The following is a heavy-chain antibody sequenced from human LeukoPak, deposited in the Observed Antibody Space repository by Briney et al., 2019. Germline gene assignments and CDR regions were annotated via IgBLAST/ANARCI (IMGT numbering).Heavy chain of an antibody. V-gene: IGHV4-61*02. J-gene: IGHJ4*02. CDR1: GGSISSGSYY. CDR3: ARGRGYYYGSGSYYIRPLGHSPFVDY. D-gene: IGHD3-10*01. CDR2: IDTSGSA. Sequence: PSETLSLTCTASGGSISSGSYYWSWIRQPAGKGLEWIGRIDTSGSANCNPSLKSRVTISVDTSNNQFSLKVTSVTAADTAVYYCARGRGYYYGSGSYYIRPLGHSPFVDYWGQGTLVTVSS.